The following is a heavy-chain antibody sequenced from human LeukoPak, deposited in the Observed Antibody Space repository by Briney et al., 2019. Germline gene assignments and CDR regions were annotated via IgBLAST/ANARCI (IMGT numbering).Heavy chain of an antibody. J-gene: IGHJ3*02. V-gene: IGHV4-59*01. CDR1: GASISSSF. CDR2: IHNRGST. D-gene: IGHD3-3*01. Sequence: PSETLSLTCTVSGASISSSFWSWIRQPPGKGLEWIGYIHNRGSTNQDPSLKSRVTISVDTSKNQLSLRLSSVTAADTAVYYCARTPDSGSDAFDIWGRGTMVTVSS. CDR3: ARTPDSGSDAFDI.